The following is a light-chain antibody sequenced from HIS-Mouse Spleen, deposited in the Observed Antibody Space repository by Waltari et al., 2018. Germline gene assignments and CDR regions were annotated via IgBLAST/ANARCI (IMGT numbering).Light chain of an antibody. CDR2: EDS. CDR3: YSTDSSGNHRV. J-gene: IGLJ2*01. Sequence: SYELTQPPSVSVSPGQKARLTCSGDAWPKKYAYGYQQKSVQAAVLVIYEDSKRPSGIPERFSGSSSGTMATLTVSGAQVEDEADYYCYSTDSSGNHRVFGGGTKLTVL. CDR1: AWPKKY. V-gene: IGLV3-10*01.